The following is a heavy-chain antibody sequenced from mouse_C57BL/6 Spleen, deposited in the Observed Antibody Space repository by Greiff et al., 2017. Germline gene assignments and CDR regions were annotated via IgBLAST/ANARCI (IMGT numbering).Heavy chain of an antibody. V-gene: IGHV1-15*01. CDR1: GYTFTDYE. CDR2: IDPETGGT. CDR3: TRRIYYYGSSYLWYFDV. Sequence: VQLQQSGAELVRPGASVTLSCKASGYTFTDYEMHWVKQTPVHGLEWIGAIDPETGGTAYNQKFKGKAILTADKSSSTAYMELRSLTSEDSAVYYCTRRIYYYGSSYLWYFDVWGTGTTVTVSS. J-gene: IGHJ1*03. D-gene: IGHD1-1*01.